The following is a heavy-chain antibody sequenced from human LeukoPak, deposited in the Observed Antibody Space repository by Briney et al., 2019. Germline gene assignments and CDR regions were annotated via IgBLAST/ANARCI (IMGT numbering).Heavy chain of an antibody. CDR3: ARDGSDYYDSSGYYYYLEYFQR. D-gene: IGHD3-22*01. V-gene: IGHV3-7*01. Sequence: GGSLRLSCAASGFTFSSYWMSWVRQAPGKGLEWVANIKQDGSEKYYVDSVKGRFTISRDNAKNSLYLQMNSLRAEDTAVYYCARDGSDYYDSSGYYYYLEYFQRWGQGTLVTVSS. J-gene: IGHJ1*01. CDR2: IKQDGSEK. CDR1: GFTFSSYW.